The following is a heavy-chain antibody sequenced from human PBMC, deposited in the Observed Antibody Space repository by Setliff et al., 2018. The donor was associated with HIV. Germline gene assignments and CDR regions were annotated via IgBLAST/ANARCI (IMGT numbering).Heavy chain of an antibody. V-gene: IGHV1-24*01. D-gene: IGHD2-2*01. CDR1: GYTVTELS. CDR3: ARGPGASHSYTYGLDV. Sequence: ASVKVSCKVSGYTVTELSINWVRQAPGKGPEWMGGFDPEDNKIVYAQKFQGRVTTTEDTSTDTAYMELSSLRPEDTAVYYCARGPGASHSYTYGLDVWGQGTTVTVSS. CDR2: FDPEDNKI. J-gene: IGHJ6*02.